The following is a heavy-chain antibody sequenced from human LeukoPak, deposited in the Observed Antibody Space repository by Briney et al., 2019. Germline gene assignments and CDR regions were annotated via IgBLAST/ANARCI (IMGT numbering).Heavy chain of an antibody. J-gene: IGHJ5*02. V-gene: IGHV3-30*01. D-gene: IGHD2-2*01. CDR2: ISXDGXXK. CDR3: ARDGRNIVVVPAAIYRSSNWFDP. Sequence: RQAPXXXXEGVXVISXDGXXKXYADSLKGRFTISRANSKHPLYLQMNTLTAEDTAVYYCARDGRNIVVVPAAIYRSSNWFDPWGQGTLVTVSS.